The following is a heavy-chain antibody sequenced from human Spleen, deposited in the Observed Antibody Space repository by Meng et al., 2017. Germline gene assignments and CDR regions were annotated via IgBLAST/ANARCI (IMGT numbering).Heavy chain of an antibody. D-gene: IGHD4-17*01. CDR1: GFTFSSYW. CDR2: IKQDGSET. J-gene: IGHJ4*02. V-gene: IGHV3-7*01. Sequence: GESLKISCAASGFTFSSYWMSWVRQAPGKGLEWVANIKQDGSETYYVDSVKGRFTISRDNAKNSLYLQMNSLRAEDTAVYYCARKGPHDYGDYGGYYFDYWGQGTLVTVSS. CDR3: ARKGPHDYGDYGGYYFDY.